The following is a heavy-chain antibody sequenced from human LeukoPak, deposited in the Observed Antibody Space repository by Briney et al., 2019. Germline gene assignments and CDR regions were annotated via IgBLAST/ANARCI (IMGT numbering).Heavy chain of an antibody. Sequence: SVKVSCKASGGTFSSYAISWVRQAPGQGLEWMGGIIPIFGTANYAQKFQGRVTITTDESTSTANMELSSLRSEDTAVYYCARVPYYYDSSGYWSYFDYWGQGTLVTVSS. D-gene: IGHD3-22*01. J-gene: IGHJ4*02. CDR1: GGTFSSYA. V-gene: IGHV1-69*05. CDR2: IIPIFGTA. CDR3: ARVPYYYDSSGYWSYFDY.